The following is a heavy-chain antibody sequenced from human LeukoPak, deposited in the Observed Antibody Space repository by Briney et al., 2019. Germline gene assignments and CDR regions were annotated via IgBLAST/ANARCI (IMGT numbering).Heavy chain of an antibody. Sequence: GESLKISCKGSGYSFTSYWIGWVRQMPGKGLEWMGIIYPGDSDTRYSPSFQGQVTISADKSISTAYLQWSSLKASDTAMYYCATAYCGGDCYSTHWYFDLWGRGTLVTVSS. CDR2: IYPGDSDT. CDR1: GYSFTSYW. V-gene: IGHV5-51*01. J-gene: IGHJ2*01. D-gene: IGHD2-21*01. CDR3: ATAYCGGDCYSTHWYFDL.